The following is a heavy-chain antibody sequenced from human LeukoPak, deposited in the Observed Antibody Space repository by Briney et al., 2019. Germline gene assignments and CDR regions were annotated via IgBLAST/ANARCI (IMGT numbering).Heavy chain of an antibody. CDR2: VYYSGST. CDR1: GGSVSSDGFY. V-gene: IGHV4-61*08. CDR3: ARTRQWLSDAFDI. J-gene: IGHJ3*02. Sequence: PSETLSLTCTVSGGSVSSDGFYWTWIRQPPGKGLEWIGYVYYSGSTNYNPSLKSRVTISADTSKNQFSLKLSSVTAADTAVYYCARTRQWLSDAFDIWGQGTMVTVSS. D-gene: IGHD6-19*01.